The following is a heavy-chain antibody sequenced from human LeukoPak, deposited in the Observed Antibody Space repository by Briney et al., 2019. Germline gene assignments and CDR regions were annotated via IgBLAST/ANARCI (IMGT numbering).Heavy chain of an antibody. D-gene: IGHD6-13*01. Sequence: ASVKVSCKASGYTFTGYYMHWVRQAPGQGLEWMGWINPNSGGTNYAQKFQGRVTMTRNTSISTAYMELSSLRSEDTAVYYCARGQHQSRRRQQLFMYYFDYWGQGTLVTVSS. CDR3: ARGQHQSRRRQQLFMYYFDY. J-gene: IGHJ4*02. CDR1: GYTFTGYY. V-gene: IGHV1-2*02. CDR2: INPNSGGT.